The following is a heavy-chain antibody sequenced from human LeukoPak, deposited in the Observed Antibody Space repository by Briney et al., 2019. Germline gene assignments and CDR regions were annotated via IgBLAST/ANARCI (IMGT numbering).Heavy chain of an antibody. Sequence: KPSETLSLTCAVYGGSFSGYYWSWIRQPPGKGLEWIGEINHSGSTNYNPPLKSRVTISVDTSKNQFSLKLSSVTAADTAVYYCARADMIVVVTYDYWGQGTLVTVSS. J-gene: IGHJ4*02. CDR2: INHSGST. V-gene: IGHV4-34*01. D-gene: IGHD3-22*01. CDR1: GGSFSGYY. CDR3: ARADMIVVVTYDY.